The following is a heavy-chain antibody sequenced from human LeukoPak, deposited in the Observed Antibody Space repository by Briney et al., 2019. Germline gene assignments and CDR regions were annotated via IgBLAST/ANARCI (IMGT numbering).Heavy chain of an antibody. V-gene: IGHV3-30*18. CDR1: GFTFSSYG. CDR3: AKDNYYGSGSYYSWFDP. Sequence: GGSLRLSCAASGFTFSSYGMHWVRQAPGKGLEWVAVISYDGSNKYYADSVKGRFTISRDNSKNTLYLQMNSLRAEDTAVYYCAKDNYYGSGSYYSWFDPWGRRTLVTVSS. CDR2: ISYDGSNK. J-gene: IGHJ5*02. D-gene: IGHD3-10*01.